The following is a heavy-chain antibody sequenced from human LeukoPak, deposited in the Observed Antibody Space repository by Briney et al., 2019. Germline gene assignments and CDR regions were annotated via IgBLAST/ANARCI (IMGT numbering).Heavy chain of an antibody. Sequence: PSQTLSLTCTVSGGSISSGSYYWGWIRQPAGKGLDWIGRNYNSGSPNYDPSLKSRLTISVDTSKNQFSLKLSSVTAADTAVYYCASIWGYDFWSGYAFDIWGQGTMVTVSS. J-gene: IGHJ3*02. CDR2: NYNSGSP. CDR1: GGSISSGSYY. V-gene: IGHV4-61*02. D-gene: IGHD3-3*01. CDR3: ASIWGYDFWSGYAFDI.